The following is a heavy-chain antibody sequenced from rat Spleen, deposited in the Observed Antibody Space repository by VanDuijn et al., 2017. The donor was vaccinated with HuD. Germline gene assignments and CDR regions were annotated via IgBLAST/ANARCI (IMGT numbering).Heavy chain of an antibody. V-gene: IGHV5-25*01. Sequence: EVQLVESDGGLVQPGRSLKLSCAASGFTFSDYYMAWVRQAPTKGLEWIASLGTGPGDTYYPDSVKGRFTISRDNAKSILYLQMNSLRSEDTATYYCTREALMYTTDYYYFDYWGQGVMVTVSS. CDR3: TREALMYTTDYYYFDY. D-gene: IGHD1-6*01. CDR1: GFTFSDYY. J-gene: IGHJ2*01. CDR2: LGTGPGDT.